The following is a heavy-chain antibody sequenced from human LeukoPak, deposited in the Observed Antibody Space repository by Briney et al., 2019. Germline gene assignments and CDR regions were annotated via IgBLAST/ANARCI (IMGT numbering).Heavy chain of an antibody. Sequence: RGSLRLSCAASGFTFSSYGMHWVRQAPGKGLEWVAVISYDGSNKYYADSVKGRFTISRDNSKNTLYLKMNSLRAEDTAVYYCAKVFVSSSWYYYSGMAVWGQGPRVTFPS. CDR3: AKVFVSSSWYYYSGMAV. V-gene: IGHV3-30*18. J-gene: IGHJ6*02. CDR1: GFTFSSYG. D-gene: IGHD6-13*01. CDR2: ISYDGSNK.